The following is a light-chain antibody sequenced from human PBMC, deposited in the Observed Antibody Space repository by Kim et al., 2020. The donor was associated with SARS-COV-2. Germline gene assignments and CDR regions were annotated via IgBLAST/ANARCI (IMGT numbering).Light chain of an antibody. CDR2: DVS. V-gene: IGLV2-14*03. CDR1: SSDVGGYNY. CDR3: SSYTSSSLYV. Sequence: GQSITTSCTGTSSDVGGYNYVSWYQQHPGKAPKLMIFDVSNRPSGVSNRFSGSKSGNTASLTISGLQAEDEADYYCSSYTSSSLYVFGTGTKVTVL. J-gene: IGLJ1*01.